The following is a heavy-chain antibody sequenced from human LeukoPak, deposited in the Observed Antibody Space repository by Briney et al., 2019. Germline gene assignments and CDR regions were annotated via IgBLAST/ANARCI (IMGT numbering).Heavy chain of an antibody. J-gene: IGHJ3*02. V-gene: IGHV4-38-2*02. D-gene: IGHD3-10*01. CDR1: GYSISSGYY. CDR3: ARSDGYGLVGI. Sequence: SETLSLTCTVSGYSISSGYYWAWIRQPPGKGLQWIGNIYHSGNTYYNPSLKSRVIMIIDTPKNHFSLTLSSVTAADTAVYYCARSDGYGLVGIWGQGTMVTVSS. CDR2: IYHSGNT.